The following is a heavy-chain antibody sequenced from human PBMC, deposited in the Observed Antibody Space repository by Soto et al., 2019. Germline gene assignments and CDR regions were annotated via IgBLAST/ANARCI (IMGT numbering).Heavy chain of an antibody. D-gene: IGHD2-15*01. CDR1: GFIFSNYA. V-gene: IGHV3-23*01. CDR2: ISGSGADT. J-gene: IGHJ4*02. CDR3: AEDNGRGGGSVFDY. Sequence: EVQLLESGGGLVQPGGSLRLSCAPSGFIFSNYAMSWVRQARGKGLEWVSAISGSGADTYYTESVKGRFTISRDNFKNTLYLQMNRLRAEDTAGYYCAEDNGRGGGSVFDYWGQGPRVTVS.